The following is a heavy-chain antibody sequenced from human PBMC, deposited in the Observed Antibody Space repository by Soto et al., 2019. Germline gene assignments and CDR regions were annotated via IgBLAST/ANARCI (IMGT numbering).Heavy chain of an antibody. D-gene: IGHD6-19*01. V-gene: IGHV4-39*01. CDR2: IYYSGST. CDR3: ARSLGPYSSGWYFDY. J-gene: IGHJ4*02. CDR1: GGSISSSSYY. Sequence: SETLSLTCTVSGGSISSSSYYWGWIRQPPGKGLEWIGSIYYSGSTYYNPSLKSRVTISVDTSKNQFSLKLSSVTAADTAVYYCARSLGPYSSGWYFDYWGQGTLVTVSS.